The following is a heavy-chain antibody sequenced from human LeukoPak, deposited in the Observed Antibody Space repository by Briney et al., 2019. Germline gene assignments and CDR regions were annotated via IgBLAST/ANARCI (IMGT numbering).Heavy chain of an antibody. D-gene: IGHD4-11*01. CDR2: ISGSGGST. CDR1: GFTVSSNY. Sequence: GGSLRLSCAASGFTVSSNYMSWVRQAPGRGLEWVSSISGSGGSTYYADSVKGRFTISRDNSKNTLYLQMNSLRAEDTAVYYCAKDLGTVTPLRGFDYWGQGTLVTVSS. CDR3: AKDLGTVTPLRGFDY. J-gene: IGHJ4*02. V-gene: IGHV3-23*01.